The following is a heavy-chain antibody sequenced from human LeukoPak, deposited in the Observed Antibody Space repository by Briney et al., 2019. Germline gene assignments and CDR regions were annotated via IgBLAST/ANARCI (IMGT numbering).Heavy chain of an antibody. Sequence: GESLKISCKGSGYSFTSYWIGWVRQMPGKGLEWMGIIYPGDSDTRYSPSFQGQVTISADKSISTAYLQWSSLKASDTAMYYCARHVRVATTFFYYYYYMDVWGKGTTVTISS. CDR3: ARHVRVATTFFYYYYYMDV. D-gene: IGHD5-12*01. CDR2: IYPGDSDT. CDR1: GYSFTSYW. J-gene: IGHJ6*03. V-gene: IGHV5-51*01.